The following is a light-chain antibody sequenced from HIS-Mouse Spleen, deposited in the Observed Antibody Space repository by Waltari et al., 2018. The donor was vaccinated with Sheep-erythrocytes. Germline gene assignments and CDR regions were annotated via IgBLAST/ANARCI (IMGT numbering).Light chain of an antibody. J-gene: IGLJ3*02. CDR1: SSDVGSYNL. V-gene: IGLV2-23*01. CDR3: CSYAGSSTPWV. CDR2: EGS. Sequence: QSALTQPASVSGSPGQSITISCTATSSDVGSYNLVSWYQQHPGKAPKLMIYEGSKRTSGVSNRFSGSKSGNTASLTISGLQAEDEADYYCCSYAGSSTPWVFGGGTKLTVL.